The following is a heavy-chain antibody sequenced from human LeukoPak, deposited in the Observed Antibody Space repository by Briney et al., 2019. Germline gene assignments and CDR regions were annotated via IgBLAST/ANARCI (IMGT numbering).Heavy chain of an antibody. CDR2: ISYDGSNT. V-gene: IGHV3-30-3*01. D-gene: IGHD2-8*01. CDR3: AKPNGDCTNGECWGDYYMDV. CDR1: GFTFSSYA. Sequence: GGSLRLSCAASGFTFSSYAMHWVRQAPGKGLEWVAAISYDGSNTYYTDSVKGRFTISRDNFKSTLYLQMNSLRPEDTAVYYCAKPNGDCTNGECWGDYYMDVWGKGTTVTVSS. J-gene: IGHJ6*03.